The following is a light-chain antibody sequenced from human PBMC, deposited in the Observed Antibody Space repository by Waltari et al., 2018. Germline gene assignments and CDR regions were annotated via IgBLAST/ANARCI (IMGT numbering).Light chain of an antibody. J-gene: IGKJ4*01. CDR3: QRSGLSPPLT. Sequence: EIVLTQSPATLSLSPGEGATLSCRTSQNVRNLAWYQQTPGQAPRLLIYDASTRVTGIPDRFSGGGSGTDFTLTISRLEPADFVVYYCQRSGLSPPLTFGGGTKVEIK. V-gene: IGKV3-20*01. CDR2: DAS. CDR1: QNVRN.